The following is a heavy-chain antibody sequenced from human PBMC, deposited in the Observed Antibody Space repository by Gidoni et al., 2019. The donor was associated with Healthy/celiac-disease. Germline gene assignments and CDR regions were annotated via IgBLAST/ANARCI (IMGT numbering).Heavy chain of an antibody. J-gene: IGHJ6*02. CDR1: GFTVDDYA. V-gene: IGHV3-43D*03. D-gene: IGHD3-10*01. CDR3: AKDRGSGSYYNVRDYYGMDV. Sequence: EVQPVESGGAVAQPGGSLRPSCAAAGFTVDDYAMHWVRQVPGKGLEWVSLISWDGGSTYYADSVKGRFTISRDNSKNSLYLQMNSLRAEDTALYYCAKDRGSGSYYNVRDYYGMDVWGQGTTVTVSS. CDR2: ISWDGGST.